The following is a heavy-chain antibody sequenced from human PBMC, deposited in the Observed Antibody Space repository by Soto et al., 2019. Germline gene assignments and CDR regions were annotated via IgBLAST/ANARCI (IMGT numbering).Heavy chain of an antibody. Sequence: NPSETLSLTCTVSGGSIISYYWSWIRQPPGNGLEWIGYIYYTGSTDYNPSLKSRLTISVDTSKNQFSLKVSSVTAADTAIYYCARSGVLPAAVADYWGQGTLVTVSS. D-gene: IGHD2-2*01. V-gene: IGHV4-59*01. CDR2: IYYTGST. CDR3: ARSGVLPAAVADY. J-gene: IGHJ4*02. CDR1: GGSIISYY.